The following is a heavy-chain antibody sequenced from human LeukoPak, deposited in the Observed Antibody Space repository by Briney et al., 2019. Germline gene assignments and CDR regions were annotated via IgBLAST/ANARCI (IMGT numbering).Heavy chain of an antibody. J-gene: IGHJ4*02. D-gene: IGHD5-18*01. Sequence: QPGGSLRLSCAASGFTVSSNYMSWVRQAPGKGLEWVSIIYSGGSTYYADAVKGRFTISRDNPKNTLYLQMNSLRAEDTVVYFCVRVGYSYGYGDWNHFDYWGQGTLVTVSS. V-gene: IGHV3-53*05. CDR3: VRVGYSYGYGDWNHFDY. CDR2: IYSGGST. CDR1: GFTVSSNY.